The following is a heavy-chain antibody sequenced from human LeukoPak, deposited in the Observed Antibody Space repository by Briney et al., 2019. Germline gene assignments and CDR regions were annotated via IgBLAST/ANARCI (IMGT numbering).Heavy chain of an antibody. J-gene: IGHJ6*02. CDR3: ASGPYYYYGMDV. Sequence: PGGSLRLACAASGFTVSSNYMSWVRQAPGKGLEWVSVIYSGGSTYYADSVKGRFTISRDNSKNTLYLQMNSLRAEDTAVYYCASGPYYYYGMDVWGQGTTVTVSS. CDR2: IYSGGST. V-gene: IGHV3-66*02. CDR1: GFTVSSNY.